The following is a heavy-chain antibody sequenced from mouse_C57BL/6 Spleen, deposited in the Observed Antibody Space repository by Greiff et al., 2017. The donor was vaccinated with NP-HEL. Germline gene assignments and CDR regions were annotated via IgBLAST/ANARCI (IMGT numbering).Heavy chain of an antibody. J-gene: IGHJ4*01. CDR1: GYTFTSYW. Sequence: QVQLQQPGAELVKPGASVKLSCKASGYTFTSYWMQWVKQRPGQGLEWIGEIDPSDSYTNYNQKFKGKATLTVDTSSSTAYMQLSSLTSEDSAVYYCARRGYTTVVGGYAMDYWGQGTSVTVSS. D-gene: IGHD1-1*01. CDR2: IDPSDSYT. CDR3: ARRGYTTVVGGYAMDY. V-gene: IGHV1-50*01.